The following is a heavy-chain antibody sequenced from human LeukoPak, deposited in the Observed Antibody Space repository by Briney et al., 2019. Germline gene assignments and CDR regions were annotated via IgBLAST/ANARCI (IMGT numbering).Heavy chain of an antibody. J-gene: IGHJ3*02. CDR2: IIPILGIA. V-gene: IGHV1-69*04. Sequence: SVKVSCKASGGTFSSYAISWVRQAPGQGLEWMGRIIPILGIANYAQKFQGRVTITADKSTSTAYMELSSLRSEDTAVYYCAREQYSSGADAFDIWGQGTMVTVSS. CDR1: GGTFSSYA. CDR3: AREQYSSGADAFDI. D-gene: IGHD6-19*01.